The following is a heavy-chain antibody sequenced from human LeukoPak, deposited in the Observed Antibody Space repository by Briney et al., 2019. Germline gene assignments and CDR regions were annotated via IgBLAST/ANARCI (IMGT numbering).Heavy chain of an antibody. CDR3: ARDTYYYDSSGPTLQH. Sequence: SETLSLTCTVSGGSISSYYWSWIRQPAGKGLEWIGRIYTSGSTNYNPSLKSRVTMSVDTSKNQFPLKLSSVTAADTAVYYCARDTYYYDSSGPTLQHWGQGTLVTVSS. D-gene: IGHD3-22*01. V-gene: IGHV4-4*07. J-gene: IGHJ1*01. CDR1: GGSISSYY. CDR2: IYTSGST.